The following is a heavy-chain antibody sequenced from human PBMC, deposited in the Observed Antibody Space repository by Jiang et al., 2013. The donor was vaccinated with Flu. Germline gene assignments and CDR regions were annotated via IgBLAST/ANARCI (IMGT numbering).Heavy chain of an antibody. V-gene: IGHV4-59*08. CDR1: GGSISGYY. CDR3: ARTKSIAVAQFDY. D-gene: IGHD6-19*01. CDR2: IYYQGNT. J-gene: IGHJ4*02. Sequence: PGLVKPSETLSLTCTVSGGSISGYYWSWIRQPPEKGLEWIGSIYYQGNTNYNPSLKSRVTISVDTSKNHFSLKLSSVTAADTAVYYCARTKSIAVAQFDYWGQGTLVTVSS.